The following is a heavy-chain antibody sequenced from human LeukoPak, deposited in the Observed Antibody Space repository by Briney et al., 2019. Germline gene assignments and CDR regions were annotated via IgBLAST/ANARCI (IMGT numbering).Heavy chain of an antibody. CDR3: AKVSSYCSGGSCYSDYFDY. D-gene: IGHD2-15*01. J-gene: IGHJ4*02. CDR2: ISGSGGST. V-gene: IGHV3-23*01. CDR1: GGSFGGYY. Sequence: ETLSLTCAVYGGSFGGYYWSWVRQAPGKGLEWVSAISGSGGSTYYADSVKGRFTISRDNSKNTLYLQMNSLRAEDTAVYYCAKVSSYCSGGSCYSDYFDYWGQGTLVTVSS.